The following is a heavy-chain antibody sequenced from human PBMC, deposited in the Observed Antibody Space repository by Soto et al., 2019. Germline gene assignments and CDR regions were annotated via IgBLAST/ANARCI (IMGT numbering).Heavy chain of an antibody. J-gene: IGHJ4*02. Sequence: EVQLLESGGDLVQPGGSLRLSCAASGFPFSSHAMSWVRQAPGKGLEWVSAISGSGDSTYYADSAKGRFTISRDNSMNKXYLQMNSLRAEDTAVYYCAKLFYGSGSYYPYCFDSWGQGTLVTVSS. CDR2: ISGSGDST. D-gene: IGHD3-10*01. CDR3: AKLFYGSGSYYPYCFDS. CDR1: GFPFSSHA. V-gene: IGHV3-23*01.